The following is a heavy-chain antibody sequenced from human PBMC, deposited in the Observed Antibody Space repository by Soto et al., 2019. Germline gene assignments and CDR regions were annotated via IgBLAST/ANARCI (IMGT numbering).Heavy chain of an antibody. V-gene: IGHV1-8*01. CDR2: MNPNSGNT. CDR3: AKQGPWHRSGTSCRYYFDS. J-gene: IGHJ4*02. D-gene: IGHD2-2*01. CDR1: GYPFPSSD. Sequence: GDSGKVSCTASGYPFPSSDINWVRQATGQGLEWMGWMNPNSGNTGYAQKFQGRVTMTRNTSINTAYMELSSLRSEDTAVYYCAKQGPWHRSGTSCRYYFDSWGEGTLISVSS.